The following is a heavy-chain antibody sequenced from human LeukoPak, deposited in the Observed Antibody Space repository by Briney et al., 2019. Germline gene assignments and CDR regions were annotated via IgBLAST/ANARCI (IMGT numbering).Heavy chain of an antibody. D-gene: IGHD6-19*01. CDR3: ASGGGLGN. J-gene: IGHJ4*02. Sequence: GGSLGLSCAASGFTFSSYWMSWVRQAPGKGLEWVANIKEDGREKYYVDSVKGRFTISRDNAKTSLYLQMNSLRVEDTAVYYCASGGGLGNWGQGILATVSS. CDR2: IKEDGREK. V-gene: IGHV3-7*01. CDR1: GFTFSSYW.